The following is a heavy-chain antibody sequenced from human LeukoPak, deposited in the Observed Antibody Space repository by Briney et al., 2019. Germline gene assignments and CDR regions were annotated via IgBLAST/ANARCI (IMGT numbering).Heavy chain of an antibody. CDR3: AKDDGQLPTLLYYFDY. CDR2: IWSDGSNK. D-gene: IGHD2-2*01. CDR1: GFTFSGYG. V-gene: IGHV3-30*02. Sequence: PGGSLRLSCATSGFTFSGYGMHWVRQAPGKGLEWVTVIWSDGSNKYYADSVKGRFTISRDNSKNTLYLQMNSLRAEDTAVYYCAKDDGQLPTLLYYFDYWGQGTLVTVSS. J-gene: IGHJ4*02.